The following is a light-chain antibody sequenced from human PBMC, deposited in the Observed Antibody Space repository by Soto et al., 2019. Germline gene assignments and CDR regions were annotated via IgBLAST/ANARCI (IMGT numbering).Light chain of an antibody. Sequence: EIVLTQSPDTLSLSPGERATLSCRASQSVSSSYLAWYQQIPGQAPRLLIYGASSRATGIPDRFSGSGSGTDFTLTISRLEPEDFAVYYCQPYATSPPTFGGGTKVEIK. V-gene: IGKV3-20*01. J-gene: IGKJ4*01. CDR3: QPYATSPPT. CDR1: QSVSSSY. CDR2: GAS.